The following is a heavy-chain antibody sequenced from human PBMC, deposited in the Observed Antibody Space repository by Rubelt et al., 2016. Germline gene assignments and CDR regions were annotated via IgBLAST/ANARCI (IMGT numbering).Heavy chain of an antibody. CDR2: INAGNGNR. CDR1: GYTFTSYA. Sequence: QVQLVQSGAEVKKPGASVKVSCKASGYTFTSYAMHWVRQAPGQRLEGMGWINAGNGNRKYSQKFQARVTITRDTSASTAYMELSSLRSEDTAVYYCARVIWGSGWSNNWFDPWGQGTLVTVSS. V-gene: IGHV1-3*01. CDR3: ARVIWGSGWSNNWFDP. D-gene: IGHD6-19*01. J-gene: IGHJ5*02.